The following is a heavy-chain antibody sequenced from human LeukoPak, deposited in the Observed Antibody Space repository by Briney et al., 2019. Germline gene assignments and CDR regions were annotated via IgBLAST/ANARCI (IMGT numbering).Heavy chain of an antibody. CDR1: GFTFRDYA. V-gene: IGHV3-9*01. Sequence: PGRSLRLSCVASGFTFRDYAMHWVRQAPGKGLEWVSGISWNSKNIGYADSVKGRFIISRDNAKNSLYLQMNSLRAEDTAVYYCARVASYSSSWSRAYYYYYYMDVWGKGTTVTVSS. J-gene: IGHJ6*03. CDR2: ISWNSKNI. CDR3: ARVASYSSSWSRAYYYYYYMDV. D-gene: IGHD6-13*01.